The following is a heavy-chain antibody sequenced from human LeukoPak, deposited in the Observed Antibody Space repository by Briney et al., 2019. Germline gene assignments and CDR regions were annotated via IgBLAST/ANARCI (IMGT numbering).Heavy chain of an antibody. J-gene: IGHJ4*02. CDR1: GFTFSSYA. CDR2: ISGSGGST. D-gene: IGHD6-19*01. V-gene: IGHV3-23*01. Sequence: GGSLRLSCAASGFTFSSYAMSWVRQAPGKGLEWVSAISGSGGSTYYADSVKGRFTISRDNSRNTLYLQMNSLRAEDTAVYYCAKGESEWLTYYSDYWGQGTLVTVSS. CDR3: AKGESEWLTYYSDY.